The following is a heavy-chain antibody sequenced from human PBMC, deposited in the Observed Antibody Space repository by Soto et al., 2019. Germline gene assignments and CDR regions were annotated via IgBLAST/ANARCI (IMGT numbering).Heavy chain of an antibody. CDR3: ARVLSDEYYYYYYGMDV. J-gene: IGHJ6*02. Sequence: SETLSLTCTVSGGSISSYYWSWIRQPPGKGLEWIGYIYYSGSTNYNPSLKSRVTISVDTSKNQFSLKLSSVTAADTAVYYCARVLSDEYYYYYYGMDVWGQGTTVTVSS. CDR1: GGSISSYY. D-gene: IGHD2-21*02. CDR2: IYYSGST. V-gene: IGHV4-59*01.